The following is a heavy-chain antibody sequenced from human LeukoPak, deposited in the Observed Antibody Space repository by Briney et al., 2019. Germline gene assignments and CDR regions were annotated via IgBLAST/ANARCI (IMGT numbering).Heavy chain of an antibody. Sequence: SETLSLTCTVSGGSINSNSYYWGWIRQPPGKGLEWIGSISYSGTTYYSPSLKSRVTISVDTSKNQFSLKLSSVTAADTAVYYCGRDIPAVAALDSWGQGTLVTVSS. CDR2: ISYSGTT. J-gene: IGHJ4*02. D-gene: IGHD6-19*01. CDR3: GRDIPAVAALDS. V-gene: IGHV4-39*07. CDR1: GGSINSNSYY.